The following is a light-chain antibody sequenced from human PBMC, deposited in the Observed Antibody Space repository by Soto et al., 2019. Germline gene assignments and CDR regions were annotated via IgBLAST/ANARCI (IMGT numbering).Light chain of an antibody. CDR1: SSNLGSYT. CDR2: NNN. CDR3: AAWDDSLNGWV. J-gene: IGLJ3*02. Sequence: QSALTQPPSASGTPGQRVTISCSGSSSNLGSYTLNWYQQVPGTAPKLLIYNNNERPSGVPDRFSVSKSGTSASLAISGLQSEDEAEYHCAAWDDSLNGWVFGGGTKLTGL. V-gene: IGLV1-44*01.